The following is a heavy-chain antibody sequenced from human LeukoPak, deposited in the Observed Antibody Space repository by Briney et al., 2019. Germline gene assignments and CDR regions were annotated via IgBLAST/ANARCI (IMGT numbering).Heavy chain of an antibody. Sequence: GGSLRLSCAVSGFTFSNAWMSWVRQAPGKGLEWVGRIKSKTDGGTTDYAAPVKGRFTISRDDSKNTLYLQMNSLKTEDTAVYYCTTGHSGSYYDDYWGQGTLVTVSS. J-gene: IGHJ4*02. CDR2: IKSKTDGGTT. V-gene: IGHV3-15*01. D-gene: IGHD1-26*01. CDR1: GFTFSNAW. CDR3: TTGHSGSYYDDY.